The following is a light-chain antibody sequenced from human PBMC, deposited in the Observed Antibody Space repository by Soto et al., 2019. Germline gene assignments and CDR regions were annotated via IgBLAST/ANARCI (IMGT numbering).Light chain of an antibody. J-gene: IGKJ4*01. CDR1: QGVSSN. CDR2: AAS. CDR3: QQYNDWPLT. Sequence: DIVMTQSPVTLSVSPGASATLSCRASQGVSSNFAWYQQKPGQTPRLLIYAASTRATGIPARFSGSGSGTEFTLTISSLQSEDFAVYYCQQYNDWPLTFGGGTKVEIK. V-gene: IGKV3D-15*01.